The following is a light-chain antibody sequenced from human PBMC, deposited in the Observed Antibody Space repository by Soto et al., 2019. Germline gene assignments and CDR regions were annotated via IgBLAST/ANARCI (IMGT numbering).Light chain of an antibody. CDR2: SAS. CDR1: QDIRVY. V-gene: IGKV1-27*01. J-gene: IGKJ5*01. CDR3: QKFNTAPLT. Sequence: DIQMTQSTSSLSASVGDRVTITCRASQDIRVYLAWYQQKPGKVPKLLIYSASTLQSGVPSRFSGSGSGTDFTLTISSLQPEDVATYYCQKFNTAPLTFGQGTRLEIK.